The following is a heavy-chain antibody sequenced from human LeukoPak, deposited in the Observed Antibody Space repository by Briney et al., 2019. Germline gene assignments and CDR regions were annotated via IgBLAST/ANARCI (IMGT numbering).Heavy chain of an antibody. Sequence: ASVKVSCKASGYTFTKYGITWVRQAPGQGLEWMGWISTYNGNTNYAQKLQGRVTMTTDTSTSTAYTELSRLRSDGTAVYYCARGVIVVVPAAIGWFDPWGQGTLVTVSS. V-gene: IGHV1-18*01. J-gene: IGHJ5*02. CDR3: ARGVIVVVPAAIGWFDP. CDR1: GYTFTKYG. D-gene: IGHD2-2*02. CDR2: ISTYNGNT.